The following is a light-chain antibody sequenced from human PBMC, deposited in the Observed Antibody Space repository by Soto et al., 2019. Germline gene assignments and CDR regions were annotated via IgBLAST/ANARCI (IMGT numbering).Light chain of an antibody. CDR3: SSYAGFNKVI. V-gene: IGLV2-8*01. CDR2: DVT. Sequence: QSALTQPPSASGSPGQSVTISCTGTSSDVGLYNFVSWYQQHPGEAPKLTIYDVTKRPSGVPERFSGSKSGNTASLTVSGLQAEDEADYYCSSYAGFNKVIFGGGTKLTVL. CDR1: SSDVGLYNF. J-gene: IGLJ2*01.